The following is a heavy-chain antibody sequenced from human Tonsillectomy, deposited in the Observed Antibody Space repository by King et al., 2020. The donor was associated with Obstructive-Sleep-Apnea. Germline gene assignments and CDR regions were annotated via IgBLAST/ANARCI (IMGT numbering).Heavy chain of an antibody. CDR3: AGDAFRAVKTNHYDNSRFDA. Sequence: VQLVESGGGVVQPGGSLRLSCAASRFTFSSYAMHWVRQAPGKGLEWVAVLWSGKFSEYYADSVKGRFTISRDDSNNTLFLQMNNLRVEDTAVYYCAGDAFRAVKTNHYDNSRFDAWGQGTMVIVS. V-gene: IGHV3-33*01. CDR1: RFTFSSYA. J-gene: IGHJ3*01. CDR2: LWSGKFSE. D-gene: IGHD3-22*01.